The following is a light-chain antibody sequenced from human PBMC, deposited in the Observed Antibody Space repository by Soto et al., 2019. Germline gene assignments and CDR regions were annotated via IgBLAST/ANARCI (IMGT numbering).Light chain of an antibody. Sequence: DIQMTQSPSTLSASVGDRGTITGRASQSISSWLAWYQQKPGTAPNLLIYKASSLESGVPSRFSGSGSGTEFTLTISSLQPDDFATYYCQQYVTAFRSFGQGTKVDIK. CDR3: QQYVTAFRS. CDR2: KAS. J-gene: IGKJ1*01. CDR1: QSISSW. V-gene: IGKV1-5*03.